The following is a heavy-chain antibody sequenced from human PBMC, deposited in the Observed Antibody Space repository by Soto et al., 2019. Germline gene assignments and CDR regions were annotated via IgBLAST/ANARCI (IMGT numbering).Heavy chain of an antibody. CDR3: ARDIGEMSAV. J-gene: IGHJ4*02. CDR2: ISSSSSYI. D-gene: IGHD3-10*01. Sequence: LRLSCTGSGFTFSSSTMTWVRQGPGKGLEWVSSISSSSSYIYFADSLKGRFTISRDNAKNSLYLQMNSLRAEDTAVYYCARDIGEMSAVWGQGXQVTVYS. V-gene: IGHV3-21*06. CDR1: GFTFSSST.